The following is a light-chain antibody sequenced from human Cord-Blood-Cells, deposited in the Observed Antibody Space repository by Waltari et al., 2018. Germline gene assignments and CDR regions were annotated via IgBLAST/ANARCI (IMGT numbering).Light chain of an antibody. CDR2: RNN. V-gene: IGLV1-44*01. CDR3: AAWDDSLNGPV. CDR1: SPNLGSNT. Sequence: QSVLTQPPSASGTPGQRVTIPCSGSSPNLGSNTVNWYQQLPGTAPKLLIYRNNQRPSGVPDRFSGSKSGTSASLAISGLQAEDEADYYCAAWDDSLNGPVFGGGTKLTVL. J-gene: IGLJ3*02.